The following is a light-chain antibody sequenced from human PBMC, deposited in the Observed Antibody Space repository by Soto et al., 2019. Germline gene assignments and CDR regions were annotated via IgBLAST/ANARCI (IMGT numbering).Light chain of an antibody. J-gene: IGKJ1*01. CDR2: DAS. Sequence: EIVLTQSPGTLSLSPGERATLSCRASQSVSSNYLAWYQQKPGQAPRLLMYDASSRATGIPDRFSGSGSGTDFTLTISRLEPEDFAVYYCQQYGSSPWTFGQGTKVDI. CDR3: QQYGSSPWT. V-gene: IGKV3-20*01. CDR1: QSVSSNY.